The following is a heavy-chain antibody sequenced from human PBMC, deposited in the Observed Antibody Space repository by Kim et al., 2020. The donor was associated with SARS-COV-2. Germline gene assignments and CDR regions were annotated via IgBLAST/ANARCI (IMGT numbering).Heavy chain of an antibody. Sequence: SETLSLTCAVSGGSISSSNWWSWVRQPPGKGLEWIGEIYHSGSTNYNPSLKSRVTISVDKSKNQFSLKLSSVTAADTAVYYCARDADIVVLHQLAPGYFQHWGQGTLVTVSS. CDR2: IYHSGST. V-gene: IGHV4-4*02. CDR1: GGSISSSNW. J-gene: IGHJ1*01. D-gene: IGHD2-15*01. CDR3: ARDADIVVLHQLAPGYFQH.